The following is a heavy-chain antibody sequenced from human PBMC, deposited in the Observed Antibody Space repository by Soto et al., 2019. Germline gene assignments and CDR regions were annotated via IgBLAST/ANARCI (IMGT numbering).Heavy chain of an antibody. Sequence: ASVKVSCKASGYTFTSYGISWVRKAPGQGLEWMGWISAYNGNTNYAQKLQGRVTMTTDTSTSTAYMELRSLRSDDTAVYYCARDLMTVTTYYYYGMDVWGQGTTVTVSS. V-gene: IGHV1-18*01. J-gene: IGHJ6*02. CDR3: ARDLMTVTTYYYYGMDV. CDR1: GYTFTSYG. CDR2: ISAYNGNT. D-gene: IGHD4-17*01.